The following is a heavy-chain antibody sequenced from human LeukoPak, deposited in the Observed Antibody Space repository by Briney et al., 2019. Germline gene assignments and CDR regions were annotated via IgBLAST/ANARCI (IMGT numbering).Heavy chain of an antibody. CDR3: AKIRGAFWSGYYPLDY. J-gene: IGHJ4*02. V-gene: IGHV3-30*02. CDR1: GFTFSSYG. D-gene: IGHD3-3*01. Sequence: GSLRLSCAASGFTFSSYGMQWVRQAPGKGLEWVAFIRYDGTNKYYADSVKGRFTISRDNSKDTLYLQMNSLRADDTAVYYCAKIRGAFWSGYYPLDYWGQGTLVTVSS. CDR2: IRYDGTNK.